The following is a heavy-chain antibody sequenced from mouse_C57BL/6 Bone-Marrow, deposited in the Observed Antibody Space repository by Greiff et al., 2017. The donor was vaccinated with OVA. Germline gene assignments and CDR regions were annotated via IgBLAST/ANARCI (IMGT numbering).Heavy chain of an antibody. CDR1: GYTFTSYG. Sequence: QVQLKESGAELARPGASVKLSCKASGYTFTSYGISWVKQRTGQGLEWIGEIYPRSGNTYYNEKFKGKATLTADKSSSTAYMELRSLTSEDSAVYFCARWDDYDEKDWFAYWGQGTLVTVSA. CDR3: ARWDDYDEKDWFAY. J-gene: IGHJ3*01. CDR2: IYPRSGNT. V-gene: IGHV1-81*01. D-gene: IGHD2-4*01.